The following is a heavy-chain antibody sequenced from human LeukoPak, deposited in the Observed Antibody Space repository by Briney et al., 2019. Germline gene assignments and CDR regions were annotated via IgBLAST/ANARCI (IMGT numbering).Heavy chain of an antibody. D-gene: IGHD1-26*01. V-gene: IGHV4-59*01. CDR1: GGSISSYY. Sequence: KASETLSLTCTVSGGSISSYYWSWIRQPPGKGLEWIGYIYYSGSTNYNPSLKSRVTISVDTSKNQFSLKLSSVTAADTAVYYCARGVTELLPDYWGQGTLVTVSS. CDR3: ARGVTELLPDY. CDR2: IYYSGST. J-gene: IGHJ4*02.